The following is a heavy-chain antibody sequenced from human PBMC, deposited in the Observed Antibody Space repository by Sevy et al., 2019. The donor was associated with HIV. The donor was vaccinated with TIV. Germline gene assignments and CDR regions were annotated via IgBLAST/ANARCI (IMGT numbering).Heavy chain of an antibody. D-gene: IGHD6-13*01. CDR3: AGGTMYSSSWLDY. V-gene: IGHV3-30*04. CDR1: GFTFSSYA. Sequence: GGSLRLSCAASGFTFSSYAMHWVRQAPGKGLEWVAVISYDGSNKYYADSVKGRFTISRDNSKNTLYLQMNSLRAEDTAVYYCAGGTMYSSSWLDYWGQGTLVTVSS. CDR2: ISYDGSNK. J-gene: IGHJ4*02.